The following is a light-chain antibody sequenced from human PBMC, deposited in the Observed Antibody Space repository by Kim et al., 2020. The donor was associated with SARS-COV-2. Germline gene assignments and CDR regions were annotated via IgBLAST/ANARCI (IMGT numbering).Light chain of an antibody. Sequence: SYELTQPPSVSVAPGQTATITCWGSNIGSKSVHWYRQKPGQAPVVVIYYDRDRPSGIPERFSGSNSGNTATLTISRVEAGDEADYSCQVWDYNSDHIIFGGGTQLTVL. J-gene: IGLJ7*01. CDR2: YDR. V-gene: IGLV3-21*01. CDR3: QVWDYNSDHII. CDR1: NIGSKS.